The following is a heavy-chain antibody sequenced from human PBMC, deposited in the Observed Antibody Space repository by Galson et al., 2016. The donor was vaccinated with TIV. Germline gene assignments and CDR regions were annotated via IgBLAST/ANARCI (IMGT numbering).Heavy chain of an antibody. CDR3: ARSRHYDYWTCSGIGV. J-gene: IGHJ6*02. CDR2: IYLGDSST. Sequence: QSGAEVKKPGESLQISCKGSGYTFHSYWIAWVRQMPGKGLEWMGIIYLGDSSTTFSPSFQGQVTITAYKSINTVYLQWTTLQASDSATYYCARSRHYDYWTCSGIGVWGQVITVIVSS. D-gene: IGHD3-3*01. CDR1: GYTFHSYW. V-gene: IGHV5-51*01.